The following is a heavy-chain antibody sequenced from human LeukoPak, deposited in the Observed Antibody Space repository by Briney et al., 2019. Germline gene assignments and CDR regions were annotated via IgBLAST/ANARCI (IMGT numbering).Heavy chain of an antibody. V-gene: IGHV3-23*01. CDR1: GFPFSDFS. D-gene: IGHD2-8*01. CDR2: TNSGGSST. Sequence: GGSLRLSCATSGFPFSDFSMTWVRQAPGKGLEWISTTNSGGSSTDYAESVKGRFTISGDNSKNTLYLQMSSLRVEDTAMYYCAKQSYARSLGEGGPGTLVTVSS. J-gene: IGHJ4*02. CDR3: AKQSYARSLGE.